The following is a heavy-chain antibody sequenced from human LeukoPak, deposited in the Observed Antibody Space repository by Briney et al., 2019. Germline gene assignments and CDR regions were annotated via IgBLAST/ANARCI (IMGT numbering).Heavy chain of an antibody. CDR2: ISDSGSST. CDR3: AKDIASGRQAFDI. V-gene: IGHV3-23*01. J-gene: IGHJ4*02. Sequence: GGTLRLSCAASGFTFSNYGMAWVRPVPGQGLQWVSAISDSGSSTYYTDSVKGRFTISRDNSKNTLYLQMNSLRAEDTAVYYCAKDIASGRQAFDIWGQGTLVTVSS. CDR1: GFTFSNYG. D-gene: IGHD6-13*01.